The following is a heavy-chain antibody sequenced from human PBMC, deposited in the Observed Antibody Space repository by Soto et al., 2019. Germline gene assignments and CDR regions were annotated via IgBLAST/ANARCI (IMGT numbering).Heavy chain of an antibody. Sequence: GGALLVSCSASGFTFSIYAMSWVRQAPGKGLDLVSAISGSGGSTYYADSVNGRFTISIDNSKNTLYLQMNSLRAEDTSVYYCAKVLRYFDWLLYVRESLDYWGQGTMVTVSS. CDR3: AKVLRYFDWLLYVRESLDY. CDR1: GFTFSIYA. D-gene: IGHD3-9*01. J-gene: IGHJ4*02. V-gene: IGHV3-23*01. CDR2: ISGSGGST.